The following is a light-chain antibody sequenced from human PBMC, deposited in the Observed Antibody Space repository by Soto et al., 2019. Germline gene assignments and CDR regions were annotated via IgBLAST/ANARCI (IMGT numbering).Light chain of an antibody. Sequence: TELRRYETFVCASLGARYTITCRASQGISSYLAWYQQKPGKAPNLLIYAASTLQSGAPSRFSGIGSGTEFTLTLSSRQSYGFATHNYQQLKRYPRTYGQGTKVDIK. V-gene: IGKV1-9*01. CDR3: QQLKRYPRT. CDR2: AAS. J-gene: IGKJ1*01. CDR1: QGISSY.